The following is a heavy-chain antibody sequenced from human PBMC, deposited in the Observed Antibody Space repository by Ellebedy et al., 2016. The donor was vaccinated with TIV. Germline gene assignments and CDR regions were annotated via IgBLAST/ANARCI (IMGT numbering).Heavy chain of an antibody. D-gene: IGHD3-22*01. V-gene: IGHV1-8*01. CDR3: GRGIVEGIDY. Sequence: AASVKVSCKASGYTFTSLDINWVRQATGQGPEWMGWMSPNRGETGYSQKFQGRVTMTRDTSISPAYMELSGLTSEDTAVYYCGRGIVEGIDYWGQGTLVTVSS. J-gene: IGHJ4*02. CDR2: MSPNRGET. CDR1: GYTFTSLD.